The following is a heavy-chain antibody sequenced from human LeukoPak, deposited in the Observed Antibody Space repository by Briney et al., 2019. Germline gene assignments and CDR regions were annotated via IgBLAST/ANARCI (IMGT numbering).Heavy chain of an antibody. D-gene: IGHD1-1*01. CDR1: GGSISSYY. V-gene: IGHV4-4*07. CDR2: IYTSGST. CDR3: AREYDWDDAFDI. J-gene: IGHJ3*02. Sequence: SETPSLPFTVSGGSISSYYWGWIRQPAGKGLEWIGRIYTSGSTNYNPSLKSRVTMSVDTSKNQFSLKLSSVTAADTAVYYCAREYDWDDAFDIWGQGTMVTVSS.